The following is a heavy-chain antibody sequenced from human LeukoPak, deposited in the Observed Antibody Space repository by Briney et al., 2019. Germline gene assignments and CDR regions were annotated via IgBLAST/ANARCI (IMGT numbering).Heavy chain of an antibody. V-gene: IGHV3-23*01. D-gene: IGHD4-17*01. CDR3: ARPTSGDYGDYSFDY. CDR1: GFTFSSYA. CDR2: ISGSGGST. J-gene: IGHJ4*02. Sequence: PGGSLRLSCAASGFTFSSYAMSWVRQAPGKGLEWVSAISGSGGSTYYADSVKGRFTISRDNSKNTLYLQMNSLRAEDTAVYYCARPTSGDYGDYSFDYWGQGTLVTVSS.